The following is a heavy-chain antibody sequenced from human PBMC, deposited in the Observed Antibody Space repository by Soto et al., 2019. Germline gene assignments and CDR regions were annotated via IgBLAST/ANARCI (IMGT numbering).Heavy chain of an antibody. Sequence: EVQLFESGGGLVQPGGSLRLSCAASGFSLSNSAMTWVRQAPGKGLQWLSATVTTGGTAFADSEKGRFSVSRDSSKNTIYRQINSLRVDDTAVYYCAKCTNDEAVDSSGWCNWLDPWGQGSLVTVSS. V-gene: IGHV3-23*01. D-gene: IGHD6-19*01. J-gene: IGHJ5*02. CDR1: GFSLSNSA. CDR3: AKCTNDEAVDSSGWCNWLDP. CDR2: TVTTGGTA.